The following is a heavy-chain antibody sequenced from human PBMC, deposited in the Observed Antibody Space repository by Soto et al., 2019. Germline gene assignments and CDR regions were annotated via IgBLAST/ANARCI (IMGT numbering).Heavy chain of an antibody. D-gene: IGHD2-2*01. Sequence: SETLSLTCTVSGGSISSSSYYWGWIRQPPGKGLEWIGSIYYSGSTYYNPSLKSRVTISVDTSKNQFSLKLSSVTAADTAVYYCARHRGLGVVVPAAMGYYYYMDVWGKWTTVTVSS. V-gene: IGHV4-39*01. J-gene: IGHJ6*03. CDR2: IYYSGST. CDR3: ARHRGLGVVVPAAMGYYYYMDV. CDR1: GGSISSSSYY.